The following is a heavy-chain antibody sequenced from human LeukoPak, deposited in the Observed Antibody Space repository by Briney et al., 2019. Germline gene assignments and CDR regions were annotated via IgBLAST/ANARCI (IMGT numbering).Heavy chain of an antibody. J-gene: IGHJ6*03. V-gene: IGHV3-23*01. CDR3: ARVPDRGLYYMDV. CDR1: GFTFSSYA. D-gene: IGHD3-16*01. CDR2: ISGSGGST. Sequence: GGSLRLSCAASGFTFSSYAMSWVRQAPGKGLEWVSAISGSGGSTYYADSVKGRFTISRDNSKNTLYLQMNSLRAEDTAVYYCARVPDRGLYYMDVWGKGTTVTVSS.